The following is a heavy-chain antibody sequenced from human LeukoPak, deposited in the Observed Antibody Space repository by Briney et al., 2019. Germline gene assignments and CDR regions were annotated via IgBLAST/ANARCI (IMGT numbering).Heavy chain of an antibody. J-gene: IGHJ4*02. D-gene: IGHD3-9*01. Sequence: PSETLSLTCAVYGGSFSGYYWSWIRQPPGKGLEWIGEINHSGSTNCNPSLKSRVTISVDTSKNQFSLKLSSVTAADTAVYYCARHKGAYYDILTGYYRGTFDYWGQGTLVTVSS. CDR3: ARHKGAYYDILTGYYRGTFDY. CDR2: INHSGST. V-gene: IGHV4-34*01. CDR1: GGSFSGYY.